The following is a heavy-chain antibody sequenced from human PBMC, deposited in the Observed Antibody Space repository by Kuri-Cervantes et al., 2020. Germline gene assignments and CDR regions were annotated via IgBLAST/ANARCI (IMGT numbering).Heavy chain of an antibody. CDR3: ARGTFLGYYYMDV. CDR2: IIPIFGTA. CDR1: GGTFSSYA. D-gene: IGHD1-1*01. J-gene: IGHJ6*03. V-gene: IGHV1-69*05. Sequence: SVKVSCKASGGTFSSYAISWVRQAPGQGLEWMGGIIPIFGTANYAQKFQGRVTITTDESTSTAYMELSSLRSDDTAVYYCARGTFLGYYYMDVWGKGTTVTVSS.